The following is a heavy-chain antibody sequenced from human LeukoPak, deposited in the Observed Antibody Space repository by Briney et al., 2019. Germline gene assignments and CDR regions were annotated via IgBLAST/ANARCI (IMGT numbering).Heavy chain of an antibody. CDR2: INPNSGGT. Sequence: ASVKVSCKASGGTFSSYAISWVRQAPGQGLEWMGWINPNSGGTNYAQKFQGRVTMTRDTSISTAYMELSRLRSDDTAVYYCARDSSSWYEKLVDYWGQGTLVTVSS. D-gene: IGHD6-13*01. CDR1: GGTFSSYA. V-gene: IGHV1-2*02. J-gene: IGHJ4*02. CDR3: ARDSSSWYEKLVDY.